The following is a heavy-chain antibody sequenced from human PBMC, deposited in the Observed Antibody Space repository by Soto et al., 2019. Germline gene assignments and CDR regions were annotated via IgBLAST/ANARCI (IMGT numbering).Heavy chain of an antibody. D-gene: IGHD6-19*01. CDR3: ARDGGEWLALNFDY. CDR1: GYTFTSYA. J-gene: IGHJ4*02. V-gene: IGHV1-3*01. Sequence: GASVKVSCKASGYTFTSYAMHWVRQAPGQRLEWMGWINAGNGNTKYSQKFQGRVTITRDTSASTAYMELSSLRSEDTAVYYCARDGGEWLALNFDYWGQGTLVTVSS. CDR2: INAGNGNT.